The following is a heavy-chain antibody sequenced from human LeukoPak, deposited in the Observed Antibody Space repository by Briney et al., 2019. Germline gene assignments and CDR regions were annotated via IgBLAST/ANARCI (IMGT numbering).Heavy chain of an antibody. CDR1: GFTFSNYA. CDR3: AREDSGYSYGLRPFDY. J-gene: IGHJ4*02. V-gene: IGHV3-23*01. CDR2: ISGSGGTT. D-gene: IGHD5-18*01. Sequence: GGSLRLSCAASGFTFSNYAMSWVRQAPGKGLEWVSAISGSGGTTYYADSVKGRFTISRDNSKNTLYLQMNSLRAEDTAVYYCAREDSGYSYGLRPFDYWGQGTLVTVSS.